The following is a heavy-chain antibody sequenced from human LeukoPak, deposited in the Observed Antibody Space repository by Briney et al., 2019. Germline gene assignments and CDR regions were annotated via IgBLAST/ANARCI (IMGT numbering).Heavy chain of an antibody. J-gene: IGHJ4*02. D-gene: IGHD6-19*01. V-gene: IGHV4-59*08. CDR2: MYYTGST. Sequence: ETLSLTCSVSGGSISSYYWSWVRQPPGKALEWIGYMYYTGSTNYNPSLKSRVSISVDTSKNQVSLKLSSVTAADTAVYYCASTMPDSSGWSLDYWGQGTLVTVSS. CDR3: ASTMPDSSGWSLDY. CDR1: GGSISSYY.